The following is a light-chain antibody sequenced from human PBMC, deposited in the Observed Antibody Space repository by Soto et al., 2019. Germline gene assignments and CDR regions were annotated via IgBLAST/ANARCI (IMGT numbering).Light chain of an antibody. CDR3: HQYGSSPRT. CDR1: QSVSSNY. Sequence: EIVLTQSPGTLSLSPGDRATLSCRASQSVSSNYLAWYQRKPGQAPRLLIYGASIRATGIPDRFSGSGSGTDFTLTIRRLEPEDFAVYFCHQYGSSPRTFGQGTKVEIK. CDR2: GAS. V-gene: IGKV3-20*01. J-gene: IGKJ1*01.